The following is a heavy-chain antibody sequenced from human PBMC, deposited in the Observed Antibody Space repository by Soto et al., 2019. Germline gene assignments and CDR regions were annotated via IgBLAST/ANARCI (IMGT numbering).Heavy chain of an antibody. CDR1: VGSISRSSYY. Sequence: QLQLQESGPGLVKPSETLSLTCTVSVGSISRSSYYGGGIRPPPWKGREWVESIYYSGSTYYNPSLKSRVTMSLDTSRQQLSLKVISVAAADTAVYDCARPLDSGVSPCDYWGQGTLVTVSS. D-gene: IGHD6-19*01. CDR2: IYYSGST. V-gene: IGHV4-39*01. J-gene: IGHJ4*02. CDR3: ARPLDSGVSPCDY.